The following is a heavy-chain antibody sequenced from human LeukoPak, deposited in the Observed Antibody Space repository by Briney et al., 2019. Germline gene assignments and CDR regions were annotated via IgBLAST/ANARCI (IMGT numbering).Heavy chain of an antibody. CDR3: ARDVYYYDSSGYYNAY. D-gene: IGHD3-22*01. Sequence: SVKVSCKASGGTFSSYAISWVRQAPGQGLEWMGGVIPIFGTANYAQKFQGRVTITADESTSTAYMELSSLRSEDTAVYYCARDVYYYDSSGYYNAYWGQGTLVTVSS. CDR2: VIPIFGTA. CDR1: GGTFSSYA. V-gene: IGHV1-69*13. J-gene: IGHJ4*02.